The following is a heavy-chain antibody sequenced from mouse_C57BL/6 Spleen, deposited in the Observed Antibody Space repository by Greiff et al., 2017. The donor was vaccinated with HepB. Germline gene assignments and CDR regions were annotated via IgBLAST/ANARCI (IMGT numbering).Heavy chain of an antibody. V-gene: IGHV6-3*01. Sequence: EVKVEESGGGLVQPGGSIKLSCVASGFTFSNYWMNWVRQSPEKGLEWVAQIRLKSDNYATHYAESVKGRFTISRDDSKSSVYLQMNNLRAEDTGIYYGTETRPVFAYWGQGTLVTVSA. CDR2: IRLKSDNYAT. J-gene: IGHJ3*01. D-gene: IGHD3-1*01. CDR3: TETRPVFAY. CDR1: GFTFSNYW.